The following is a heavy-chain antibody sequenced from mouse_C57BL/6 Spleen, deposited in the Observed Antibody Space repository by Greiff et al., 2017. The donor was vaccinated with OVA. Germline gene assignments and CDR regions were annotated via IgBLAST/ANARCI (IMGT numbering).Heavy chain of an antibody. CDR3: ARPVGSSGYWCAY. D-gene: IGHD3-2*02. CDR1: GFTFSDYG. V-gene: IGHV5-17*01. J-gene: IGHJ3*01. Sequence: EVKLVESGGGLVKPGGSLKLSCAASGFTFSDYGMHWVRQAPEKGLEWVAYISSGSSTFYYADTVKGRFTISRDNAKNTLFLQMTSLGSEDTDMYYCARPVGSSGYWCAYWGQGTLVTVSA. CDR2: ISSGSSTF.